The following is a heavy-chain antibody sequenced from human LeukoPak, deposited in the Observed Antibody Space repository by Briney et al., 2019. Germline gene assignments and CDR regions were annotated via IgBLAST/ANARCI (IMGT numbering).Heavy chain of an antibody. Sequence: SVTVSCKASGYTFTSYGISWVRQTPGQGLEWMGRISPIFGTANYAQKFQVRVTITTDKSTSTAYMELSSLRSEDTAVYYCARDYRPDSSGYYYAAKYYYYYYMDVWGKGNTVTVSS. CDR2: ISPIFGTA. CDR1: GYTFTSYG. V-gene: IGHV1-69*05. J-gene: IGHJ6*03. CDR3: ARDYRPDSSGYYYAAKYYYYYYMDV. D-gene: IGHD3-22*01.